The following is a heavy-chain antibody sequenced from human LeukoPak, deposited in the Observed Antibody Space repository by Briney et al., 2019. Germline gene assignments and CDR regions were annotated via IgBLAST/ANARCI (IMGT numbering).Heavy chain of an antibody. V-gene: IGHV3-11*01. J-gene: IGHJ6*03. CDR1: GFTFRDYD. CDR3: ASTYCSGGSCYLGRALYYMDV. Sequence: KPGGSLRLSCAASGFTFRDYDMTWIRQAPGKGLEWVSYISSSDTTMYNADSVKGRFTISRDNAKNSLYLQMTSLRAEDTAVYYCASTYCSGGSCYLGRALYYMDVWGKGTTVTISS. CDR2: ISSSDTTM. D-gene: IGHD2-15*01.